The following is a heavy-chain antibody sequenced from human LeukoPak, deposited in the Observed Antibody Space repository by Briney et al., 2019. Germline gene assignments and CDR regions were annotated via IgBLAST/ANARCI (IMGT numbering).Heavy chain of an antibody. D-gene: IGHD6-13*01. CDR1: GGTFSSYG. CDR2: ISAYNGNT. CDR3: ARTLYISAAPGGFDY. J-gene: IGHJ4*02. Sequence: ASVKVSCKASGGTFSSYGISWVRQAPGQGLEWMGWISAYNGNTNYAQKLQGRVTMTTDTSTSTAYMELRSLRSDDTAVYYCARTLYISAAPGGFDYWGQGTLVTVSS. V-gene: IGHV1-18*01.